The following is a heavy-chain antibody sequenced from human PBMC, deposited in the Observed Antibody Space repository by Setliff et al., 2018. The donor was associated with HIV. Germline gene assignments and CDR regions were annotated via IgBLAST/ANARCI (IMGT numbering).Heavy chain of an antibody. V-gene: IGHV4-34*01. J-gene: IGHJ4*02. CDR3: VRGYGGGYYFDS. CDR2: VNHSGGT. CDR1: GGSFSGYH. Sequence: KTSETLSLTCAVYGGSFSGYHWTWIRQPPGKGLEWIGEVNHSGGTNYNPSLKRRVTISVDTSKNQFSLRLTTVTAADTAVYYCVRGYGGGYYFDSWGQGTLVTVS. D-gene: IGHD2-15*01.